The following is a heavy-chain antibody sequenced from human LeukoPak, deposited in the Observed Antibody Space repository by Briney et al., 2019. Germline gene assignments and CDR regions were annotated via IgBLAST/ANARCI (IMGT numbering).Heavy chain of an antibody. V-gene: IGHV3-7*01. CDR2: IKQDGSEK. CDR1: GFTFSSHW. D-gene: IGHD3-22*01. Sequence: GGSLRLSCAASGFTFSSHWMTWVRQAPGKGLEWVANIKQDGSEKYYVDSVKGRFTISRDKAKNSLYLQMNSLRAEDTAVYYCAREGYSGFDYWGQGTLVTVSS. CDR3: AREGYSGFDY. J-gene: IGHJ4*02.